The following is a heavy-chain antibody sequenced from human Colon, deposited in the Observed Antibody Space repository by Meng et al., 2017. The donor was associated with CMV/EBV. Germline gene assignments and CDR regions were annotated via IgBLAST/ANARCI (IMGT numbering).Heavy chain of an antibody. V-gene: IGHV3-30*02. CDR3: AKDRLKHSGWYEGFDY. Sequence: GGSLRLSCESSGFTFAPFGIHWVRQAPGKGLEWVSLINADGTKKHYSDSVKGRFTTSRDKAKNIVYLEMSSLRAEDTAVYYCAKDRLKHSGWYEGFDYWGQGTLVTVSS. CDR1: GFTFAPFG. D-gene: IGHD6-19*01. J-gene: IGHJ4*02. CDR2: INADGTKK.